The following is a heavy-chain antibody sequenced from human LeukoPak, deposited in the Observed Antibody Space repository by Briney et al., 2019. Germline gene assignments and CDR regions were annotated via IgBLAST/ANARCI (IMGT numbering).Heavy chain of an antibody. D-gene: IGHD3-22*01. CDR1: GFTFSSYS. CDR3: ATTEGYYDSSGYNYGMDV. Sequence: GGSLRLSCAASGFTFSSYSMNWVRQAPGQGLELASSISSSSSYIYYADSVKGRFTISRDNAKNSLYLQMNSLRAEDTAVYYCATTEGYYDSSGYNYGMDVWGQGTTVTVSS. J-gene: IGHJ6*02. CDR2: ISSSSSYI. V-gene: IGHV3-21*01.